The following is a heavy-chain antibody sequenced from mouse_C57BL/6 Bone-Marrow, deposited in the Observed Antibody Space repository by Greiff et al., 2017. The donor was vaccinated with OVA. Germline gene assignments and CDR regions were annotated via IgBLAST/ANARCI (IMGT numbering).Heavy chain of an antibody. CDR2: IDPNSGGT. D-gene: IGHD1-1*01. CDR1: GYTFTSYW. J-gene: IGHJ3*01. Sequence: QVQLQQPGAELVKPGASVKLSCTASGYTFTSYWMHWVKQRPGRGLEWIGRIDPNSGGTKYNEKFKSKATLTVDKPSSTAYMQLSSLTSEDSAVYYCASPYYYGSSYRFAYWGQGTLVTVSA. CDR3: ASPYYYGSSYRFAY. V-gene: IGHV1-72*01.